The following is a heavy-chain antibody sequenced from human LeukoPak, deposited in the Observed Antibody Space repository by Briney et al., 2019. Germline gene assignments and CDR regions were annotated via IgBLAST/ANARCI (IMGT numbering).Heavy chain of an antibody. CDR3: AKSRSSGSSSSNY. Sequence: GGSLRLSCTVSGFTVSSNSMSWVRQAPGKGLEWVSFIYSDNTHYSDSVKGRFTISRDNSKNTLYLQMNSLRAEDTALYYCAKSRSSGSSSSNYWGQGTLVTVSS. V-gene: IGHV3-53*01. CDR1: GFTVSSNS. J-gene: IGHJ4*02. D-gene: IGHD6-13*01. CDR2: IYSDNT.